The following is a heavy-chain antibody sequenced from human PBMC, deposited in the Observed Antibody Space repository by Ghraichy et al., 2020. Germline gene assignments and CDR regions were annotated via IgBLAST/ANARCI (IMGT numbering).Heavy chain of an antibody. V-gene: IGHV3-48*02. CDR3: ARDRRYDDYSDAFDI. J-gene: IGHJ3*02. Sequence: GGSLRLSCAASGFTFSSYSMNWVRQAPGKGLEWVSYISSSSSTIYYADSVKGRFTISRDNAKNSLYLQMNSLRDEDTAVYYCARDRRYDDYSDAFDIWGQGTMVTVSS. CDR1: GFTFSSYS. CDR2: ISSSSSTI. D-gene: IGHD4-17*01.